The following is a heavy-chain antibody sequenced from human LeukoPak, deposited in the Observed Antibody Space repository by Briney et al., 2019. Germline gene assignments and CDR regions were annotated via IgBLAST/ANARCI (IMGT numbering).Heavy chain of an antibody. CDR2: INHSGST. V-gene: IGHV4-34*01. J-gene: IGHJ4*02. D-gene: IGHD1-26*01. CDR1: GGSFSGYY. CDR3: ARGAWEYYFDC. Sequence: PSETLSLTCAVYGGSFSGYYWSWIRQPPGKGLEWIGEINHSGSTNYNPSLKSRVTISVDTSKNQFSLKLSSVTAADTAVYYCARGAWEYYFDCWGLGTLVTVSS.